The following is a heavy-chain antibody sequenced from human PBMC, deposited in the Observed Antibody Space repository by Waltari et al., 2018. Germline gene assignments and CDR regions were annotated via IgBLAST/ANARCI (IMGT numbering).Heavy chain of an antibody. J-gene: IGHJ4*02. D-gene: IGHD1-26*01. V-gene: IGHV3-23*01. CDR2: ISGSGGST. Sequence: EVQLLESGGGLVQPGGSLRLSCAASGFTFSSYAMSWVRQAPGKGLEWVSAISGSGGSTYSADSVKGRFTISRDKSKNTLYLQMNSLRAEDTAVYYCAKVVFWSGSYDYWGQGTLVTVSS. CDR3: AKVVFWSGSYDY. CDR1: GFTFSSYA.